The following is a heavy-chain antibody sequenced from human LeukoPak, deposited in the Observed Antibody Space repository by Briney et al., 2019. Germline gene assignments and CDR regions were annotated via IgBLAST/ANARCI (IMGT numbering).Heavy chain of an antibody. CDR3: ARIVAVPATIDYYYYMDV. V-gene: IGHV4-4*07. Sequence: SETLSLTCTVSGGSISSYYWSWIRQPAGKGLEWIGRIYTSGSTNYNPSLKSRVTMSVDTSKNQFSLKLSSVTAADTAVYYCARIVAVPATIDYYYYMDVWGKGTTVTVSS. CDR1: GGSISSYY. D-gene: IGHD2-2*01. CDR2: IYTSGST. J-gene: IGHJ6*03.